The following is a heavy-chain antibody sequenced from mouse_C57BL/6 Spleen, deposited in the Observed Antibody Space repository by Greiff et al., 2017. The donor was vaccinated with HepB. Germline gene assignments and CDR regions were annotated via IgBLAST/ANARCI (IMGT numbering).Heavy chain of an antibody. CDR1: GYTFTDYY. Sequence: EVKLQQSGPELVKPGASVKISCKASGYTFTDYYMNWVKQSHGKSLEWIGDINPNNGGTSYNQKFKGKATLTVDKSSSTAYMELRSLTSEDSAVYYCARNEGYSTHYYAMDYWGQGTSVTVSS. V-gene: IGHV1-26*01. J-gene: IGHJ4*01. D-gene: IGHD2-5*01. CDR3: ARNEGYSTHYYAMDY. CDR2: INPNNGGT.